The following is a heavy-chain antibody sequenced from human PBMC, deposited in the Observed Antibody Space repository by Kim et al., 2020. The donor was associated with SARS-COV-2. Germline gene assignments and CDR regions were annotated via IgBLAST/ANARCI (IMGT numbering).Heavy chain of an antibody. CDR1: GYSFTSYW. J-gene: IGHJ6*02. Sequence: GESLKISCKGSGYSFTSYWIGWVRQMPGKGLEWMGIIYPGDSDTRYSPSFQGQVTISADKSISTAYLQWSSLKASDTAMYYCARSTYSSSWYESYYYGMDVWGQGTTVTVSS. CDR2: IYPGDSDT. V-gene: IGHV5-51*01. D-gene: IGHD6-13*01. CDR3: ARSTYSSSWYESYYYGMDV.